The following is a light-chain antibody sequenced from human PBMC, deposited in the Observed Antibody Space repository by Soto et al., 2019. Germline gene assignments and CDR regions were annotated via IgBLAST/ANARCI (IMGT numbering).Light chain of an antibody. V-gene: IGKV1-16*01. CDR1: QAIRND. Sequence: DIQMNQSPSSVSASVGDRVTITCRASQAIRNDLAWFQQKPGKAPKSLIYAASNLQSGVPSRFSGSGSGTDFTLTISSLQPEYFATYYCQQLNTCPLTCVGGAKVDI. CDR2: AAS. CDR3: QQLNTCPLT. J-gene: IGKJ4*01.